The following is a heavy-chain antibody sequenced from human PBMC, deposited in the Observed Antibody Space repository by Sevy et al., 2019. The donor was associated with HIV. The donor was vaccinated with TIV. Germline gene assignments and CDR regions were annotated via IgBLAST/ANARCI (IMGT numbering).Heavy chain of an antibody. CDR3: ARRGSQGSGLDQ. J-gene: IGHJ4*02. D-gene: IGHD6-13*01. CDR2: FDPSDSES. Sequence: GESLKISCKASGFTFSNYWIIWVRQLPGKGLEWLGRFDPSDSESNYSPSFQGRVSISVDRSINTAYLQWRSLRASDTAIYYCARRGSQGSGLDQWGQGTLVTVSS. V-gene: IGHV5-10-1*01. CDR1: GFTFSNYW.